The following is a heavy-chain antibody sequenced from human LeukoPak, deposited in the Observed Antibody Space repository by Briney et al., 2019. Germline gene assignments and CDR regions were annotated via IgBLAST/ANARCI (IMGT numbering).Heavy chain of an antibody. CDR2: TSSSSSYI. D-gene: IGHD3-16*01. V-gene: IGHV3-21*01. J-gene: IGHJ4*02. CDR3: ATKPRRGRRTDY. Sequence: PGGSLRLSCAASGFTFSSYSMKWVRQAPGKGLEWVSSTSSSSSYIYYADSVKGRFTIYRDNAKNSLYLQMNSLRAEDTAVYYCATKPRRGRRTDYWGQGTLVTVSS. CDR1: GFTFSSYS.